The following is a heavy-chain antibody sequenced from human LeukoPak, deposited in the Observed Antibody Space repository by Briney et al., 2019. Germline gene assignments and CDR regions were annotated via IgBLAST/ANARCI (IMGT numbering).Heavy chain of an antibody. CDR1: GGSISSYY. D-gene: IGHD1-1*01. J-gene: IGHJ3*02. V-gene: IGHV4-59*08. Sequence: SETLSLTCTVSGGSISSYYWSWIRQPPGKGLEWIGYIYYSGSTNYNPSLKSRVTISVDTSKNQFSLKLSSVTAADTAMYYCARPRTIGTAYDAFDIWGQGTMVTVSS. CDR2: IYYSGST. CDR3: ARPRTIGTAYDAFDI.